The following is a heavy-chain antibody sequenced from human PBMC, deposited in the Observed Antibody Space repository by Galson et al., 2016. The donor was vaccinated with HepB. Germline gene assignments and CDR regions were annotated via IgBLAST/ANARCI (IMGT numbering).Heavy chain of an antibody. D-gene: IGHD3-9*01. J-gene: IGHJ4*02. CDR1: GLTFSRDG. V-gene: IGHV3-33*01. Sequence: SLRLSCAASGLTFSRDGMHWVRQPPGKGLEWVAVIWYDGVNTYYADSVKGRFTISRDNSKNTLYLQMNSLRAEDTAVYYCARQAFTDWDPFDYWGQGTLVTVSS. CDR3: ARQAFTDWDPFDY. CDR2: IWYDGVNT.